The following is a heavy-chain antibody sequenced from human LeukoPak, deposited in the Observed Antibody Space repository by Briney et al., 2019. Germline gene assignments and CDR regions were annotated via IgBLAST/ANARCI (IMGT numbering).Heavy chain of an antibody. Sequence: GGSLRLSCAASGFTFSDYYMSWIRQAPGKGLEWVSYIGGSGATIYYADSVKGRFTISRDNAKNSLYLQMNSLRAEDTALYYCAKGRWSPRRSPDYYYYYGMDVWGQGTTFTVSS. CDR1: GFTFSDYY. CDR2: IGGSGATI. V-gene: IGHV3-11*01. J-gene: IGHJ6*02. D-gene: IGHD5-24*01. CDR3: AKGRWSPRRSPDYYYYYGMDV.